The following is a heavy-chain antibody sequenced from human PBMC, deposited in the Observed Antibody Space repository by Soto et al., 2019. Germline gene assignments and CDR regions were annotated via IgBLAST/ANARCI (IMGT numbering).Heavy chain of an antibody. CDR1: GYSVSSGYY. D-gene: IGHD3-9*01. V-gene: IGHV4-38-2*01. Sequence: XGTLALTCAVSGYSVSSGYYWCWIRQPPGKGLEWIGSIYHSGSTYYNPSLKSRVTISVDTSKNQFSLKLSSVTAADTAVYYCARGASGLRYFDWLPNYYGMDVWGQRTTVTVSS. CDR3: ARGASGLRYFDWLPNYYGMDV. J-gene: IGHJ6*02. CDR2: IYHSGST.